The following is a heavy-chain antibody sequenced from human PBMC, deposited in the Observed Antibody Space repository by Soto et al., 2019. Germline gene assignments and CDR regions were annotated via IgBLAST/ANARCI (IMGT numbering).Heavy chain of an antibody. J-gene: IGHJ4*02. CDR2: INPNSGGT. D-gene: IGHD1-7*01. V-gene: IGHV1-2*02. Sequence: VASVKVSCKASGYTFTGYYMHWVRQAPGQGLEWMGWINPNSGGTNYAQKFQGRVTMTRDTSISTAYMELSRLRSDDTAVYYCAPTITGTMSLDYWGRGTLVTVSS. CDR3: APTITGTMSLDY. CDR1: GYTFTGYY.